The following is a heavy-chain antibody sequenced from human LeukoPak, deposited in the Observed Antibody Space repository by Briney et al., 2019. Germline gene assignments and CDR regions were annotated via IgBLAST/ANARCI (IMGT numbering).Heavy chain of an antibody. CDR3: ARQVRALGRIDY. D-gene: IGHD7-27*01. Sequence: PSETLSLTCTVSGGSISSYYWSWIRQPPGKGLEWIGYIYYSGSTNYNPSLKSRVTISVDTSKNQFSLKLSSVTAADTAVYYCARQVRALGRIDYWGQGTLVTVSS. V-gene: IGHV4-59*01. CDR2: IYYSGST. CDR1: GGSISSYY. J-gene: IGHJ4*02.